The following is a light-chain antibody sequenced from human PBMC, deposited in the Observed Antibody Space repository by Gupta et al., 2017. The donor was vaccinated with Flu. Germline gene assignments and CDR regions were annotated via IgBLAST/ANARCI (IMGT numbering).Light chain of an antibody. CDR1: QSISSN. V-gene: IGKV1-39*01. CDR3: QQTYDSPPT. CDR2: AAS. J-gene: IGKJ1*01. Sequence: DIQMTQSPSSLSASVGDRVTITCRASQSISSNLNWYQQKPGKAPNLLIYAASSLQSGVPSRFSGSRSGREFILRTNSLLPEDFATYYCQQTYDSPPTFGQGTKVEIK.